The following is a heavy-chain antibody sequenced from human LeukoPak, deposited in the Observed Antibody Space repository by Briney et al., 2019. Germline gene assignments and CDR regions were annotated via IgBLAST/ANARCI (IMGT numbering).Heavy chain of an antibody. D-gene: IGHD2-2*01. CDR3: ARRKNIVVVPAAKYRSGWFDP. J-gene: IGHJ5*02. CDR2: FYHGGST. Sequence: SETLSLTCAVYGGSFSGYYWDWIRQPRGKGLEWIGTFYHGGSTNYNRSLKSRVTISVDTSKNQFSLKLSSVTAADTAVYYCARRKNIVVVPAAKYRSGWFDPWGQGTLVTVSS. V-gene: IGHV4-34*01. CDR1: GGSFSGYY.